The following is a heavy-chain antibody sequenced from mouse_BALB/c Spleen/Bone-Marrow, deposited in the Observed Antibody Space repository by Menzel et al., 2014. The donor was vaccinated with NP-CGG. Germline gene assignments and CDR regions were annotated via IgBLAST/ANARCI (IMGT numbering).Heavy chain of an antibody. CDR3: SPLGDY. CDR2: INPYNGGT. CDR1: GYTFTRYY. J-gene: IGHJ2*01. D-gene: IGHD1-2*01. V-gene: IGHV1-53*01. Sequence: QVQLQQSGAELVKPGASVKLSCKASGYTFTRYYMYWVKQRPGQGLEWIGGINPYNGGTHFNEKFKSKATLTVDKSSSTAYMQLNSLTSEDSAVYYCSPLGDYWGQGTTLTVSS.